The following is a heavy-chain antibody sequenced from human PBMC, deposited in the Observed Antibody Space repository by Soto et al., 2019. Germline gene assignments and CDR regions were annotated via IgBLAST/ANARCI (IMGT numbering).Heavy chain of an antibody. V-gene: IGHV4-34*01. CDR2: VYDSGST. CDR3: ARGTRGYSSSWYAV. J-gene: IGHJ6*02. Sequence: SETLSLTCAVYGGSFSGYYWSWIRQPPGEGLEWIGRVYDSGSTNYNPSLKSRVTISVDTSKNQLSLKLSSVTAADTAVYYCARGTRGYSSSWYAVWGQGTTVTVSS. D-gene: IGHD6-13*01. CDR1: GGSFSGYY.